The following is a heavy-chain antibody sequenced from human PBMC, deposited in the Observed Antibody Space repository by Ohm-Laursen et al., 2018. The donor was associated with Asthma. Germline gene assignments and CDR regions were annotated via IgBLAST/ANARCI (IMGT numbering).Heavy chain of an antibody. D-gene: IGHD1-26*01. J-gene: IGHJ1*01. CDR1: GYTFSRYS. Sequence: SLRLSCAASGYTFSRYSIHWVRQIPGKGLEWVASISTASSFIYYADSVRGRFTTSRDNARNSVYLQMNSLRAKDTALYYCARIGPEWELPGREYSLHHWGEGTLVTVSS. CDR3: ARIGPEWELPGREYSLHH. V-gene: IGHV3-21*01. CDR2: ISTASSFI.